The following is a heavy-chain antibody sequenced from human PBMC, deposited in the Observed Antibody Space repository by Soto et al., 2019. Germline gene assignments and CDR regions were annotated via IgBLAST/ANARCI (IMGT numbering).Heavy chain of an antibody. V-gene: IGHV3-33*01. Sequence: QVPLVESGGGVVQPGRPLRLSCAASRFSVNPHVIHWYRQAPGKGLEWVAVFWDDGSREYYADSVKGRVSISRDNSKNMMYLQMDNLRVEDTAVYYCARVPRFDTWYFDYWGQGTLATVSS. CDR2: FWDDGSRE. J-gene: IGHJ4*02. CDR1: RFSVNPHV. CDR3: ARVPRFDTWYFDY. D-gene: IGHD2-2*02.